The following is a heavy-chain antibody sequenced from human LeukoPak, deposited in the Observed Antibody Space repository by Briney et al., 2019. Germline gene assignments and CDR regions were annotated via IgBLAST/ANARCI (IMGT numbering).Heavy chain of an antibody. V-gene: IGHV4-59*01. CDR2: IYYSGST. Sequence: SETLSLTCTVSGGSISSYYWSWIRQPPGKGLEWIGYIYYSGSTNYNPSLKSRVTIPVDTSKNQFSLKLSSVTAADTAVYYCARVVWGSYRYANWGQGTLVTVSS. D-gene: IGHD3-16*02. J-gene: IGHJ4*02. CDR1: GGSISSYY. CDR3: ARVVWGSYRYAN.